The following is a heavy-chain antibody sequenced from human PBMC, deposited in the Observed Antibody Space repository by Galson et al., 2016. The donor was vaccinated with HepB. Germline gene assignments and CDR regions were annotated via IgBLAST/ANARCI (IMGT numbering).Heavy chain of an antibody. CDR1: GFTFSSNS. CDR2: ISTSGSYI. CDR3: ARSPSGFTFGKIDY. J-gene: IGHJ4*02. V-gene: IGHV3-21*01. D-gene: IGHD3-10*01. Sequence: SLRLSCAVSGFTFSSNSMNWVRQAPGKGLEWVSSISTSGSYIYYADSVRGRFTISRDNARDSLYLQMNSLRAEDTAVYYCARSPSGFTFGKIDYWGQGSLVTVSS.